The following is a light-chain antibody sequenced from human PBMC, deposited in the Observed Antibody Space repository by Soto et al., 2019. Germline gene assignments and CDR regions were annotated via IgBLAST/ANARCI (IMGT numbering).Light chain of an antibody. CDR3: QQYDNLPLT. J-gene: IGKJ4*01. CDR2: DAS. CDR1: QYISNY. Sequence: IQMTQSLSSLSASVGDRFTITSKVSQYISNYLNWYQQKPGKAPKLLIYDASNLETGVPSRFSGSGSGTDFTFTISSLQPEDIATYYCQQYDNLPLTFGGGTKVDIK. V-gene: IGKV1-33*01.